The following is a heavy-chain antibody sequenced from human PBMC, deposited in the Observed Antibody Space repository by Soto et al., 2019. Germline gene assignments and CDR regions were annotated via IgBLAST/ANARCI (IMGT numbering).Heavy chain of an antibody. J-gene: IGHJ4*02. V-gene: IGHV3-21*01. D-gene: IGHD6-6*01. CDR1: GFTFSSYS. CDR2: ISSSSSYI. CDR3: AGGLIAALPH. Sequence: GGSLRLSCAASGFTFSSYSMNWVRQAPGKGLEWVSSISSSSSYIYYADSVKGRFTISRDNAKNSLYLQMNSLRAEDTAVYYCAGGLIAALPHWGQGTLVTVPQ.